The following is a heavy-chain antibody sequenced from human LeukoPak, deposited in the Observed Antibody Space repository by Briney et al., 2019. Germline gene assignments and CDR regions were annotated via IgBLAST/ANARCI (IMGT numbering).Heavy chain of an antibody. CDR1: GGSISSGGYY. Sequence: PSQTLSLTCTVSGGSISSGGYYWSWIRQHPGKGLEGIGYIYYSGSTYYNPSIKSRVTISVATSKNQFSLKLSSVTAADTAVYYCARLGADFTGTPFDYWGQGTLVTVSS. V-gene: IGHV4-31*03. D-gene: IGHD1/OR15-1a*01. J-gene: IGHJ4*02. CDR2: IYYSGST. CDR3: ARLGADFTGTPFDY.